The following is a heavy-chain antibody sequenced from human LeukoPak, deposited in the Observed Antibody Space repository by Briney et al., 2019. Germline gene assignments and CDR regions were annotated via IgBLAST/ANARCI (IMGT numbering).Heavy chain of an antibody. Sequence: GGSLRLSCAASGFGFGQYEMNWVRQAPGKGLEWIAYISVRAATICYGDSAEGRFTISRDDAKNSLYLQMNGLRVEDTAIYYCAKDFPHWYEVPHGMDVWGQGTTVTV. CDR1: GFGFGQYE. D-gene: IGHD1-14*01. V-gene: IGHV3-48*03. J-gene: IGHJ6*02. CDR2: ISVRAATI. CDR3: AKDFPHWYEVPHGMDV.